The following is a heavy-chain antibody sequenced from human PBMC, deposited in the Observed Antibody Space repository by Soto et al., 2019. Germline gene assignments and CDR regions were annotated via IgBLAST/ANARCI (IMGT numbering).Heavy chain of an antibody. CDR2: ISSNGGST. D-gene: IGHD3-22*01. V-gene: IGHV3-64D*08. CDR1: GFTFSSYA. J-gene: IGHJ6*02. Sequence: GGSLRLSCSASGFTFSSYAMHWVRQAPGKGLEYVSAISSNGGSTYYADSVKGRFTISRDNSKNTLYLQMSSLRAEDTAVYYCVKDRGIYHDSSGQDNYYYYYGMDVWGQGTTVTVSS. CDR3: VKDRGIYHDSSGQDNYYYYYGMDV.